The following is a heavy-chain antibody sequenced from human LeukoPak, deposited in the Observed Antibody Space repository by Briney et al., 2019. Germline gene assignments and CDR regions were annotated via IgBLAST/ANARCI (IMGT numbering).Heavy chain of an antibody. CDR2: IYYSGST. D-gene: IGHD2-2*01. J-gene: IGHJ5*02. Sequence: SETLSLTCTVSGGSISSGGYYWSWIRQHPGKGLEWIGYIYYSGSTYYNPSLKSRVTISVDTPKNQFSLKLSSVTAADTAVYYCARGYCSSTSCYSRDINWFDPWGQGTLVTVSS. CDR1: GGSISSGGYY. V-gene: IGHV4-31*03. CDR3: ARGYCSSTSCYSRDINWFDP.